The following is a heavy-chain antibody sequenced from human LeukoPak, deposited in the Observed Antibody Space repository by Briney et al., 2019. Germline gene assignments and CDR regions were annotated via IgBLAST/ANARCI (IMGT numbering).Heavy chain of an antibody. D-gene: IGHD2-2*01. J-gene: IGHJ4*02. CDR2: ISVYNGNT. Sequence: ASVKVSCKASGYAFTNYAISWVRQAPGQGLEWMGWISVYNGNTNYAQKLQGRVTMTADTSTTTAYMELRSLRSDDTAVYYCARGYCSSATCRRFDYWGQGALVTVSS. V-gene: IGHV1-18*01. CDR1: GYAFTNYA. CDR3: ARGYCSSATCRRFDY.